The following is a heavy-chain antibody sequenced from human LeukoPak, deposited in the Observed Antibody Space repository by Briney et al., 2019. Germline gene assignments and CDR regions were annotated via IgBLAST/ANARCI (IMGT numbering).Heavy chain of an antibody. CDR1: GSTFTINT. Sequence: SVKLSLNATGSTFTINTFSWIWLAPGQGLEWMGGIIPIFGTANYAQKFQGRVTITADESTSTAYMELSSLRSEDTAVYYCARDLSGRYEFDYWGQGTLVTVSS. D-gene: IGHD1-26*01. CDR3: ARDLSGRYEFDY. V-gene: IGHV1-69*01. J-gene: IGHJ4*02. CDR2: IIPIFGTA.